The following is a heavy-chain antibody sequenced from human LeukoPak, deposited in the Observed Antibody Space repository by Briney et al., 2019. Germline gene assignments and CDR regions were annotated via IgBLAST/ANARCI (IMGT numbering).Heavy chain of an antibody. V-gene: IGHV3-53*01. CDR1: GFTVSSTY. CDR2: IYGGGNT. D-gene: IGHD4-17*01. J-gene: IGHJ3*02. CDR3: ARTTVTTQYAFDI. Sequence: PGGSLRLSCAASGFTVSSTYMNWVRQAPGKGLEWVSVIYGGGNTYYADSVKGRFTISRDNSKNTLYLQMNSLRAEDTAVYYCARTTVTTQYAFDIWGQGTMVTVSS.